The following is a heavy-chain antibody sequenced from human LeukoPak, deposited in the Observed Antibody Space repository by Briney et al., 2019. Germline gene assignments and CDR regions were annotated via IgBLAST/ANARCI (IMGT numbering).Heavy chain of an antibody. V-gene: IGHV1-46*03. CDR1: VYTFTSYY. Sequence: ASVKVSCKASVYTFTSYYMHWVRQAPGQGLEWMGIINPSGGSTSYAQKFQGRVTMTRDTSTSTVYMQLSSLRSEDTAVYYCATHAMVRGVTTFDYWGQGTLVTVSS. D-gene: IGHD3-10*01. CDR3: ATHAMVRGVTTFDY. J-gene: IGHJ4*02. CDR2: INPSGGST.